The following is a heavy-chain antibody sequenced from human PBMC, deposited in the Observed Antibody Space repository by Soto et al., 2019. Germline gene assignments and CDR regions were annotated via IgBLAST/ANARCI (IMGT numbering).Heavy chain of an antibody. V-gene: IGHV1-18*01. CDR3: ARDEVLWFGEFRDFDY. Sequence: QVQLVQSGAEVKKPGASVKVSCKASGYTFTSYGISWVRQAPGQGLEWMGWISAYNGNTNYAQKLQGRVTMTTDTSTSTDYMELRSLRSDDTAVYDCARDEVLWFGEFRDFDYWGQGTLVTVSS. CDR1: GYTFTSYG. D-gene: IGHD3-10*01. CDR2: ISAYNGNT. J-gene: IGHJ4*02.